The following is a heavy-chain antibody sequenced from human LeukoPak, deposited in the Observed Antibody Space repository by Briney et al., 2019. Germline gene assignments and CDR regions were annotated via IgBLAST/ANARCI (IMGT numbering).Heavy chain of an antibody. CDR1: GGSFSGYY. J-gene: IGHJ4*02. V-gene: IGHV4-34*01. CDR2: INHSGST. CDR3: AREGNYYGSGSYYTWFDY. Sequence: SETLSLTCAVYGGSFSGYYWSWIRQPPGKGLEWIGEINHSGSTNYNPSLKSRVTISVDTSKNQFSLKLSSVTAADTAVYYCAREGNYYGSGSYYTWFDYWGQGTLVTVSS. D-gene: IGHD3-10*01.